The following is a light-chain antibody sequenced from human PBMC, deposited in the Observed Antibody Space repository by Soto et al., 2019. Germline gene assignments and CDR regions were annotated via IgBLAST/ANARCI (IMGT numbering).Light chain of an antibody. CDR3: QKYNTWPRT. V-gene: IGKV3-15*01. CDR2: GAS. J-gene: IGKJ1*01. Sequence: IVMTQSPATMSVSPGERATLSCRASQSCSSNLACSPQKPGHAPRLLIYGASNRATGIPARFSGSGSGTEFTLTIRSLQAEDFAVYYCQKYNTWPRTFVQGTKVEIK. CDR1: QSCSSN.